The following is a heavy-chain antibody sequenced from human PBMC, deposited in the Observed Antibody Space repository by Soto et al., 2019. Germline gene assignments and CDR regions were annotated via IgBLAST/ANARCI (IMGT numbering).Heavy chain of an antibody. V-gene: IGHV5-51*01. CDR1: GYSFTSYW. J-gene: IGHJ3*02. CDR3: ARRGGGRFYSLGGLGAFDI. Sequence: PGESLKISCKGSGYSFTSYWIGWVRQMPGKGLEWMGIIYPGDSDTRYSPSFQGQVTISADKSISTAYLQWSSLKASDTAMYYCARRGGGRFYSLGGLGAFDIWGQGTMVTVSS. CDR2: IYPGDSDT. D-gene: IGHD2-15*01.